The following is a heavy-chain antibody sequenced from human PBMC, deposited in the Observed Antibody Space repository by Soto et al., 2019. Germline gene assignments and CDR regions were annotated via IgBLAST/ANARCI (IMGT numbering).Heavy chain of an antibody. CDR1: GFTFSNYG. CDR3: ARDYSRYYGMDV. Sequence: QVQLVESGGGVVQPGGSLRLSCAASGFTFSNYGMHWVRQAPGKGLESVAVIWYDGSNQYYADSVKGRFTISRDNSKNTMYLQVNSLRAEDTAVYYCARDYSRYYGMDVWGQGTTVTVSS. V-gene: IGHV3-33*01. J-gene: IGHJ6*02. CDR2: IWYDGSNQ. D-gene: IGHD2-15*01.